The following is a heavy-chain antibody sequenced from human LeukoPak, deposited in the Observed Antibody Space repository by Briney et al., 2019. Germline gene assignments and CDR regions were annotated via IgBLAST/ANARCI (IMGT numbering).Heavy chain of an antibody. CDR1: GGSISSGGYY. CDR3: APGRGVSVSFWAFDI. V-gene: IGHV4-31*03. J-gene: IGHJ3*02. Sequence: SETLSLTCTVSGGSISSGGYYWSWIRQHPGKGLEWIGYIYYSGSTYYNPSLKSRVTISVDTSKNQFSLKLSSVTAADTAVYYCAPGRGVSVSFWAFDIGGQGKMVTVSS. CDR2: IYYSGST. D-gene: IGHD3-10*01.